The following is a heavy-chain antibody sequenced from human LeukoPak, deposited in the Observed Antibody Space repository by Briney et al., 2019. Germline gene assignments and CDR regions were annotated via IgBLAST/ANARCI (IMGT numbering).Heavy chain of an antibody. J-gene: IGHJ4*02. V-gene: IGHV3-23*01. CDR3: AKDATPYY. D-gene: IGHD2-15*01. CDR1: GFTFSNYA. Sequence: QTGGSLRLSCAASGFTFSNYAMTWVRQAPGKGLEWLSTISGSGDRTFYEGSVRGRVTISRDNSKNTVYLQTNRLRAEDSAVYYCAKDATPYYWGQGTLVTVSS. CDR2: ISGSGDRT.